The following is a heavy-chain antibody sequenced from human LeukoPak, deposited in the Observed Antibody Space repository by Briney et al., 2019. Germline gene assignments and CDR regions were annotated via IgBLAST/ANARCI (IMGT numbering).Heavy chain of an antibody. Sequence: GGSLRLSCAASGFTFDDYGMSWVRQAPGKGLEWVSGINWNGGSTGYADSVKGRFTISRDNAKNSLYLQMNSLRAEDTAVYYCARGGTTLLPGGAFDIWGQGTMVTVSS. D-gene: IGHD1-1*01. V-gene: IGHV3-20*04. CDR2: INWNGGST. CDR3: ARGGTTLLPGGAFDI. CDR1: GFTFDDYG. J-gene: IGHJ3*02.